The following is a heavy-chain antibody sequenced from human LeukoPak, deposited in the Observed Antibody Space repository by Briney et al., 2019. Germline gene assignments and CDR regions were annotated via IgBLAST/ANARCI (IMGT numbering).Heavy chain of an antibody. D-gene: IGHD4-23*01. J-gene: IGHJ3*02. V-gene: IGHV1-2*02. Sequence: ASVKVSCKASRYTLTGYSFHWVRQAPGQGLEWMGWINPNSGGTNYAQKFQGRVTMTRDTSISTIYMELGRLRFDDTAVFYCATTGYGGTYDAFDIWGQGTMVTVSS. CDR1: RYTLTGYS. CDR3: ATTGYGGTYDAFDI. CDR2: INPNSGGT.